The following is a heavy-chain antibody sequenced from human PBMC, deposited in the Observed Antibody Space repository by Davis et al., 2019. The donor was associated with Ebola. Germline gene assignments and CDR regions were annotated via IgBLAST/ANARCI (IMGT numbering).Heavy chain of an antibody. CDR3: ARGPFFTPWFDP. J-gene: IGHJ5*02. Sequence: ASVKVSCKASGYTFTGHYIHWVRQAPGQGPEWMGWMNPDSGHTGYAQKFQGRVTFTRSTPINTAYMELTSLRSEDTAIYYCARGPFFTPWFDPWGQGTLVTVSS. CDR2: MNPDSGHT. V-gene: IGHV1-8*03. CDR1: GYTFTGHY.